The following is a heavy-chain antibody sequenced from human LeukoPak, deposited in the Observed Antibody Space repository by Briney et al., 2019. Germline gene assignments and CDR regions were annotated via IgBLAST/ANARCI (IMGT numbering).Heavy chain of an antibody. CDR2: IYYSGST. CDR3: ARHDYGGKNWFDP. CDR1: GGSISSGGYY. J-gene: IGHJ5*02. Sequence: SQTLSLTCTISGGSISSGGYYWSWIRQHPGKGLEWIGYIYYSGSTYYNPSLKSRVTISVDTSKNQFSLKLSSVTAADTAVYYCARHDYGGKNWFDPWGQGTLVTVSS. D-gene: IGHD4-23*01. V-gene: IGHV4-31*03.